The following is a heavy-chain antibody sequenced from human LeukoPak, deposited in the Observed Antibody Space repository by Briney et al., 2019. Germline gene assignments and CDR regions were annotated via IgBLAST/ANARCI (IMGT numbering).Heavy chain of an antibody. V-gene: IGHV4-31*03. Sequence: SETLSLTCTVSGGSISSGGYYWSWIRQHPGKGLEWIGYICYSGSTYYNPSLKSRVTISVDTSKNQFSLKLSSVTAADTAVYYCASRSIAVAGTNYWGQGTLVTVSS. D-gene: IGHD6-19*01. CDR1: GGSISSGGYY. J-gene: IGHJ4*02. CDR3: ASRSIAVAGTNY. CDR2: ICYSGST.